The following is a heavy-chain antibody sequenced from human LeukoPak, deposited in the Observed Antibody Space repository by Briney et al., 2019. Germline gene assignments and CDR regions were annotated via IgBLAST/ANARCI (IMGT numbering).Heavy chain of an antibody. J-gene: IGHJ5*02. CDR1: GGSISSYY. CDR3: ARGAYGVAAAEGIDP. D-gene: IGHD6-13*01. V-gene: IGHV4-59*01. Sequence: SETLSLTCTVSGGSISSYYWSWIRQPPGKGLEWIGYIYYSGSTNYNPSLKSRVTISVDTSKNQFSLKLSSVTAADTAVYYCARGAYGVAAAEGIDPWGQRTLVTVSS. CDR2: IYYSGST.